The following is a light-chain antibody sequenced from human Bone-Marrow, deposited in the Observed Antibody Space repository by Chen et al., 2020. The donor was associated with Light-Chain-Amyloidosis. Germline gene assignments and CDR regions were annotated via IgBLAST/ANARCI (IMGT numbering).Light chain of an antibody. V-gene: IGLV3-21*02. CDR2: DDS. Sequence: SYVLTQPSSVSVAPGQTATIAWGGNNIGSTSVHWYQQTPGQAPLLVVYDDSDRPSGIPERLYGSKSGKTANLTISKVEAGDEADYYWQVWDRSSDRPVFGGGTKLTVL. CDR1: NIGSTS. CDR3: QVWDRSSDRPV. J-gene: IGLJ3*02.